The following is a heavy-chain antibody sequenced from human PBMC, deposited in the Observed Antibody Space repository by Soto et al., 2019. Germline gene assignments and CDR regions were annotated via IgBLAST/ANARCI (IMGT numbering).Heavy chain of an antibody. CDR3: AREENCSDGICYSEYFQR. J-gene: IGHJ1*01. CDR1: GYIFTAYS. V-gene: IGHV1-46*01. Sequence: QVQLVQSGAEVKKPGASVKVSCKASGYIFTAYSMHWVRQAPGQGLEWMGVVNPSGGSTNYAQKFQGRITMSRDTSTSRVYRDLSSLTSEDTAVYYCAREENCSDGICYSEYFQRWGQGTLVTVSS. CDR2: VNPSGGST. D-gene: IGHD2-15*01.